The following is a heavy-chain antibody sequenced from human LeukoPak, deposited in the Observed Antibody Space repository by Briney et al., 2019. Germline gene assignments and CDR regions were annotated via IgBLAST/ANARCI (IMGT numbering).Heavy chain of an antibody. Sequence: ASVKLSFKASGYTFTSYDINWVRQATGQGLEWMGWMNPNSGNTAYAQNFQDRVTMTRNTSIGTAYMELSSLRSEDTAVYYCARGGYSGYDAFDPWGQGTLVTVSS. CDR1: GYTFTSYD. J-gene: IGHJ5*02. CDR2: MNPNSGNT. V-gene: IGHV1-8*01. D-gene: IGHD5-12*01. CDR3: ARGGYSGYDAFDP.